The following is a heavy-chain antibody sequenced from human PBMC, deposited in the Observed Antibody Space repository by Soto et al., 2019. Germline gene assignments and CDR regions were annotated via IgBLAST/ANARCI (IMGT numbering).Heavy chain of an antibody. J-gene: IGHJ4*02. CDR2: ISGSGGST. D-gene: IGHD3-16*01. V-gene: IGHV3-23*01. CDR3: TRDPRITDF. CDR1: GFTFSSYA. Sequence: GGSLRLSCAASGFTFSSYAMSWVRQAPGKGLEWVSAISGSGGSTYYADSVKGRFTISRDNAKNTLYLQMNSLRGEDTAVYYCTRDPRITDFWGQGTLVTVSS.